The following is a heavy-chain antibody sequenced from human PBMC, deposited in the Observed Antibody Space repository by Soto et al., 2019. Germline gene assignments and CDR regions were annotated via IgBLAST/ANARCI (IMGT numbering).Heavy chain of an antibody. CDR2: VYYTGDT. CDR1: SGPDRSHN. CDR3: VRQGIDYLHGLVDV. V-gene: IGHV4-59*08. J-gene: IGHJ6*02. D-gene: IGHD4-17*01. Sequence: QVQLQQSGPRLVKPSETLSLTCTVSSGPDRSHNWGWIRQPPGRGLEWIGYVYYTGDTAYNPSLRSRVSISADTSTNDISLTLSSVTAADTAVYYCVRQGIDYLHGLVDVLGQGTKVSVSS.